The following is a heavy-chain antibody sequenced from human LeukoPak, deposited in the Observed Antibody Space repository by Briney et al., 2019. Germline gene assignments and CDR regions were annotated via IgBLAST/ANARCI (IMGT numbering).Heavy chain of an antibody. V-gene: IGHV3-43D*03. Sequence: GGSLRLSCAASGFTFDDYAMHWVRQAPGKGLEWVSLISWDGGSTYYADSVKGRFTISRDNSKNSLYLQMNSLRAEDTALYYCAKDRVGATPMTYYFDYWGQGTLVTVSS. CDR3: AKDRVGATPMTYYFDY. J-gene: IGHJ4*02. CDR1: GFTFDDYA. CDR2: ISWDGGST. D-gene: IGHD1-26*01.